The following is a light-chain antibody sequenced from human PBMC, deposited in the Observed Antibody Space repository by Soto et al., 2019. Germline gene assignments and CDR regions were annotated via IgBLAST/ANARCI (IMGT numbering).Light chain of an antibody. CDR3: QQYSSLPPLT. CDR2: RAS. CDR1: ETVSSNY. V-gene: IGKV3-20*01. J-gene: IGKJ4*01. Sequence: EIVLTQSPGALSLSPGDRATLSCRASETVSSNYLAWYQQKPGQAPRLLIYRASTRASGIPDRFSGSGSGTDFTLTISRLEPEDFALYYCQQYSSLPPLTFGGGTKVEI.